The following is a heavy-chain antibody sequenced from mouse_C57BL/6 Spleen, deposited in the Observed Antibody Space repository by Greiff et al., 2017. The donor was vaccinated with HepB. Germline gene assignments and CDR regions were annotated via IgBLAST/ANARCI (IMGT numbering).Heavy chain of an antibody. CDR3: ARGKTGNFDY. J-gene: IGHJ2*01. V-gene: IGHV1-19*01. CDR1: GYTFTDYY. D-gene: IGHD4-1*01. CDR2: INPYNGGT. Sequence: VQLKESGPVLVKPGASVKMSCKASGYTFTDYYMNWVKQSHGKSLEWIGVINPYNGGTSYNQKFKGKATLTVDKSSSTAYMELNSLTSEDSAVYYCARGKTGNFDYWGQGTTLTVSS.